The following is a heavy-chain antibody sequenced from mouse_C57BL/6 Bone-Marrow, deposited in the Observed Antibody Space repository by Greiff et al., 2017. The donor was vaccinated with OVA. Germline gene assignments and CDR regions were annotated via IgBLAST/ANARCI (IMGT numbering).Heavy chain of an antibody. CDR1: VYSITSGYD. J-gene: IGHJ3*01. V-gene: IGHV3-1*01. CDR3: ARAGRWLGFAY. CDR2: ISYSGST. Sequence: EVKLLESGPGMVKPSQSLSLTCTVTVYSITSGYDWHWIRHFPGNKLEWMGYISYSGSTNYNPSLKSRISITHDTSKNHFFLKLNSVTTEDTATYYCARAGRWLGFAYWGQGTLVTVSA. D-gene: IGHD2-3*01.